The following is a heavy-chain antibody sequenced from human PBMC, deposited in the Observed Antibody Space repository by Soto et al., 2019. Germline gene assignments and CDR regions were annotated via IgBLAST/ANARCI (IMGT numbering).Heavy chain of an antibody. Sequence: QVQLVQSGAEVKKPGASVKVSCKASGYTFMRYDINCVRQATGQGPEWLGWMNPNSGKTGYAQKLQGRVTMTRNTSISTAYMELSSLRSEDTDVYYCVCYSSGYYYGFDNWGQGTLVTVSS. J-gene: IGHJ4*02. D-gene: IGHD3-22*01. V-gene: IGHV1-8*01. CDR2: MNPNSGKT. CDR3: VCYSSGYYYGFDN. CDR1: GYTFMRYD.